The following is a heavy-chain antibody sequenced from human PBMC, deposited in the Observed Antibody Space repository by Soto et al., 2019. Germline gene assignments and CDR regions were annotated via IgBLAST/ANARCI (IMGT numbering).Heavy chain of an antibody. CDR2: ISYDGSNK. CDR1: GFTFSSYG. J-gene: IGHJ6*03. V-gene: IGHV3-30*18. CDR3: AKVRPAPLVGQAYYYYYMDA. Sequence: GGSLRLSCAASGFTFSSYGMHWVRQAPGKGLEWVAVISYDGSNKYYADSVKGRFTISRDNSKNTLYLQMNSLRAEDTAVYYCAKVRPAPLVGQAYYYYYMDAWGKGTTVTVS. D-gene: IGHD2-15*01.